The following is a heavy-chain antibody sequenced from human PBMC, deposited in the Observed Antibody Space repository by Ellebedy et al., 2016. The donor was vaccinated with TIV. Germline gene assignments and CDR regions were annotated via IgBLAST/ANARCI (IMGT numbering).Heavy chain of an antibody. V-gene: IGHV4-59*11. CDR2: IYDTAVT. CDR3: VRGTGDNMIGLKGWFDP. CDR1: GGSLSSQL. Sequence: MPSETLSLTCTVPGGSLSSQLWSWIGQPQRKGLEWSGRIYDTAVTNYSPSLKSRVTMSIDTSKNPFSLQLSSVIAADTAVYFGVRGTGDNMIGLKGWFDPWGQGTLVTVSS. D-gene: IGHD3-16*01. J-gene: IGHJ5*02.